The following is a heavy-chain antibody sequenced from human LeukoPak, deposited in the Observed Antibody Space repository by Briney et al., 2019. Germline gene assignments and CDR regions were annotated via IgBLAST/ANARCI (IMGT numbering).Heavy chain of an antibody. CDR1: GDSVSSNNGT. V-gene: IGHV6-1*01. Sequence: SQTLSLTCAISGDSVSSNNGTWNWIRQSPSRGLEWLGRTYYRSKWYNDYAVSVKSRITVNPDTSKNQFSLQLNSVTPEDTAVYYCARDRAVAGTINCLDPWGQGTLVTVSS. J-gene: IGHJ5*01. D-gene: IGHD6-19*01. CDR2: TYYRSKWYN. CDR3: ARDRAVAGTINCLDP.